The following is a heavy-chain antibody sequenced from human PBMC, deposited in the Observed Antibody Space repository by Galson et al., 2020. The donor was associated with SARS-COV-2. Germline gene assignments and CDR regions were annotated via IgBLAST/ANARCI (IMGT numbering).Heavy chain of an antibody. CDR3: SRDQKYYYDSSGSAPLYYYYYGMDV. Sequence: SSVTVSCKASVCTFSSYAISWVRQAPGQGLEWMGGIIPIFGTANYAQKFQGRVTITADESTSTAYMELSSLRSEDTAVYYCSRDQKYYYDSSGSAPLYYYYYGMDVWGQGTTVTVSS. CDR1: VCTFSSYA. CDR2: IIPIFGTA. V-gene: IGHV1-69*13. D-gene: IGHD3-22*01. J-gene: IGHJ6*02.